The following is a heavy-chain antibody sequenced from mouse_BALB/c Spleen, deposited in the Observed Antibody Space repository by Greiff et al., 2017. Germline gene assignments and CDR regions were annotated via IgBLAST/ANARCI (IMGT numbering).Heavy chain of an antibody. J-gene: IGHJ2*01. D-gene: IGHD1-1*01. CDR1: GFTFSSYG. CDR3: ARDAYYYGSSSDY. CDR2: INSNGGST. Sequence: DVQLQESGGGLVQPGGSLKLSCAASGFTFSSYGMSWVRQTPDKRLELVATINSNGGSTYYPDSVKGRFTISRDNAKNTLYLQMSSLKSEDTAMYYCARDAYYYGSSSDYWGQGTTLTVSS. V-gene: IGHV5-6-3*01.